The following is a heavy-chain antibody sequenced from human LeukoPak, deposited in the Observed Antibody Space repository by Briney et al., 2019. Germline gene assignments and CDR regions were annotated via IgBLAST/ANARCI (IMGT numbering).Heavy chain of an antibody. CDR2: IKEDGSKI. CDR1: GFTSTTNW. V-gene: IGHV3-7*04. J-gene: IGHJ4*02. D-gene: IGHD6-19*01. CDR3: ARESTVAGTIFDF. Sequence: GGSLRLSCAASGFTSTTNWMSWVRQTPGKGLEWVANIKEDGSKIYYVDSVRGRFTISRDNAKNSLYLQMDSLRAEDTAVYYCARESTVAGTIFDFWGQGTLVTVYS.